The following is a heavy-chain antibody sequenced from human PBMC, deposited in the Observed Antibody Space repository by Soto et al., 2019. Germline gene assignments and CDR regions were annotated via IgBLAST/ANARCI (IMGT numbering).Heavy chain of an antibody. Sequence: SETLSLTCAVYGGSFSGHYWSWIRQPPGKGLEWIGEINQGVTTNYNPSLKSRVTMSVDTSKNQFSLKLSSVTAADTAVYYCARGVTGYSSSWYEYWGQGTLVTVSS. CDR3: ARGVTGYSSSWYEY. CDR1: GGSFSGHY. D-gene: IGHD6-13*01. J-gene: IGHJ4*02. CDR2: INQGVTT. V-gene: IGHV4-34*01.